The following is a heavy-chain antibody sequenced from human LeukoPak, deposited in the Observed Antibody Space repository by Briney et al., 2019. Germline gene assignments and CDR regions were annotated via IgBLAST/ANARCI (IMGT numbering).Heavy chain of an antibody. CDR1: GFTFSSYS. Sequence: GGSLRLSCAASGFTFSSYSMNWVRQAPGKGLEWVSSISSSSSYIYYADSVKGRFTISRDNAKNSLYLQMNDLRAEDTAIYYCARGAAGYCSSLSCFLQHWGQGTLVTVSS. J-gene: IGHJ4*02. D-gene: IGHD2-2*03. CDR2: ISSSSSYI. CDR3: ARGAAGYCSSLSCFLQH. V-gene: IGHV3-21*01.